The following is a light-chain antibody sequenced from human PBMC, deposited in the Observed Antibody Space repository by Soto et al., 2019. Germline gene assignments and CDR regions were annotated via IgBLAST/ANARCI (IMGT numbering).Light chain of an antibody. CDR2: DVN. Sequence: QSVLTQPRSVSGSPGQSVTLSCTGTSSDVGGYHYVSWYQHHPGKAPKIIIYDVNKRPSGVPDRFSGSKSGNTASLTISGLQAEDEADYYCFSHRGGDSHVFGTGTKVTVL. CDR3: FSHRGGDSHV. J-gene: IGLJ1*01. V-gene: IGLV2-11*01. CDR1: SSDVGGYHY.